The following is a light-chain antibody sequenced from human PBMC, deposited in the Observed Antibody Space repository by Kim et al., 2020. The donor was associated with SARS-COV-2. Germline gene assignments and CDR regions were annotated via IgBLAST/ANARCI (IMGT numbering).Light chain of an antibody. CDR3: QHYNNYWT. CDR1: QSSSSW. Sequence: GDRVTITCRASQSSSSWLAWYQQKPGKAPKLLISDGSNLESGVPSRFSGSGSGTEFTLTITSLQPDDFATYFCQHYNNYWTFGQGTKVDIK. V-gene: IGKV1-5*01. J-gene: IGKJ1*01. CDR2: DGS.